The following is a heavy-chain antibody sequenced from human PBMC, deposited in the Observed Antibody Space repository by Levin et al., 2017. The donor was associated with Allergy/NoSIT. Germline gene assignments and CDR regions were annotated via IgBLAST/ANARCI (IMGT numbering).Heavy chain of an antibody. Sequence: AGGSLRLSCAASGFTVSSNYMSWVRQAPGKGLEWVSVIYSGGSTYYADSVKGRFTISRDNSKNTLYLQMNSLRAEDTAVYYCARDFSSATGDAFDIWGQGTMVTVSS. J-gene: IGHJ3*02. CDR2: IYSGGST. CDR1: GFTVSSNY. CDR3: ARDFSSATGDAFDI. V-gene: IGHV3-53*01. D-gene: IGHD3-9*01.